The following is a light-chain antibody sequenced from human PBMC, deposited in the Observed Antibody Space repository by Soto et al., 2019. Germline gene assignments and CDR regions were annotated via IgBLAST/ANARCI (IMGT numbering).Light chain of an antibody. CDR2: GAS. V-gene: IGKV3-15*01. Sequence: EIVMTQSPAILSVSPGERATLSCRASQSISTNLAWYQQRPGQAPRLLIFGASARVTGVPARFSGSGSGTEFTLTISRLESEDFAVYYCQQYGSSPWTFGQGTKVEIK. CDR3: QQYGSSPWT. CDR1: QSISTN. J-gene: IGKJ1*01.